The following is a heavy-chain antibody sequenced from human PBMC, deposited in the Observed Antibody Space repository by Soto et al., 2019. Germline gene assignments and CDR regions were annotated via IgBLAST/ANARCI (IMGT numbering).Heavy chain of an antibody. Sequence: EVQLVESGGGLVQPGGSLRLSCAASGFTFSSYYMHWVRQAPGKGLVWISRIKTDGSFSSYADSVKGRFTISSDNARNTLLLQMNSLSDDDTSVYYCARGFYVDPTALDSWGQGTLVSVSS. CDR2: IKTDGSFS. D-gene: IGHD4-17*01. J-gene: IGHJ4*02. CDR3: ARGFYVDPTALDS. CDR1: GFTFSSYY. V-gene: IGHV3-74*01.